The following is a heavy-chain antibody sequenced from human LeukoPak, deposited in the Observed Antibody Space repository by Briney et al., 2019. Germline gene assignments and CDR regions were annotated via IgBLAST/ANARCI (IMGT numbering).Heavy chain of an antibody. D-gene: IGHD4-17*01. J-gene: IGHJ4*02. Sequence: EASVKVSCKASGYTFTSYDISWVRQAPGQGLEWMGWISVSNGHTYYTQNFQGRVTMTTDTSTSTAYMDLSSLRSDDTAVYYCARDPNGDYDFDCWGQGTRVTVSS. CDR2: ISVSNGHT. V-gene: IGHV1-18*01. CDR3: ARDPNGDYDFDC. CDR1: GYTFTSYD.